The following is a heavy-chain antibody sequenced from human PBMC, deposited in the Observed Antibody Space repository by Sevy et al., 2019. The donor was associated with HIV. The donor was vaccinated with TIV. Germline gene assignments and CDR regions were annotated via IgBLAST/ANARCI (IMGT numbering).Heavy chain of an antibody. Sequence: GGSLRLSCAASGFTFSSYAMSWVRQAPGKGLEWVSAISGSGGGTYYEDSVKGRLTSSRDNSKNTLYLQMNSLRAEDTAVDYCATSDQVVAATWGAFDIWGQRTMVTVSS. V-gene: IGHV3-23*01. CDR1: GFTFSSYA. CDR3: ATSDQVVAATWGAFDI. CDR2: ISGSGGGT. J-gene: IGHJ3*02. D-gene: IGHD2-15*01.